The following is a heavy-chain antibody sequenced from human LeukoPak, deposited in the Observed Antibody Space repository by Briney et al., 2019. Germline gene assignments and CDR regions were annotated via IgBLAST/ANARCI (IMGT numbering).Heavy chain of an antibody. J-gene: IGHJ6*03. D-gene: IGHD6-19*01. CDR3: ARAHRHYSSGWHYYYYYYMDV. Sequence: PSGTLSLTCTVSGGSVSSGSYYWSWIRQPPGKGLEWIGYIYYSGSTNYNPSFKSRVTISVDTSKNQFSLKLSSVTAADTAVYYCARAHRHYSSGWHYYYYYYMDVWGKGTTVTVSS. CDR2: IYYSGST. V-gene: IGHV4-61*01. CDR1: GGSVSSGSYY.